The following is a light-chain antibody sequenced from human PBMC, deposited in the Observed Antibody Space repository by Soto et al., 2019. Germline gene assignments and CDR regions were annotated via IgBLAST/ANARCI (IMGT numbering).Light chain of an antibody. CDR1: SSDIGGSIL. CDR2: EGS. Sequence: HSALTQPASVSGSPGQSITISCTGTSSDIGGSILVSWYQQEPGKAPKLMIYEGSKRPSGVSNRFSGSKSGNTASLTISGLQAEDEGQYYCCSYVGSDTYVIFGGGTKLTVL. V-gene: IGLV2-23*01. J-gene: IGLJ2*01. CDR3: CSYVGSDTYVI.